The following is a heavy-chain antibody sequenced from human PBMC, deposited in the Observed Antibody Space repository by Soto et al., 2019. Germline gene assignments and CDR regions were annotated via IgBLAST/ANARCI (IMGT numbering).Heavy chain of an antibody. CDR3: ARDLGDSSGYYYKNFDY. D-gene: IGHD3-22*01. V-gene: IGHV1-69*13. Sequence: SVKFSCKASGGTFSSYAISWVRQAPGQGLEWMGGIIPIFGTANYAQKFQGRVTITADESTSTAYMELSSLRSEDTAVYYCARDLGDSSGYYYKNFDYWGQGTLVTVSS. CDR2: IIPIFGTA. J-gene: IGHJ4*02. CDR1: GGTFSSYA.